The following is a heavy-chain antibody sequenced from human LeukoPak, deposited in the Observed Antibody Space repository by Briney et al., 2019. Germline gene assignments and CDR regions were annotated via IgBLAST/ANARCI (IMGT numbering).Heavy chain of an antibody. CDR2: ISDSGRTT. CDR1: GFAFSSQA. D-gene: IGHD6-19*01. V-gene: IGHV3-23*01. J-gene: IGHJ4*02. Sequence: GGSLRLSCAASGFAFSSQAMGWVRQAPGKGLEWVSVISDSGRTTYYADSVKGRFTISRDNSKNTLFLQMNSLRAEDTAVYYCAKDARRTNGWYFFDYWGQGTLVAVSS. CDR3: AKDARRTNGWYFFDY.